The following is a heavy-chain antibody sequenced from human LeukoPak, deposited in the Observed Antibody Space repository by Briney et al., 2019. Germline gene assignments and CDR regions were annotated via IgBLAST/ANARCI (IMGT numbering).Heavy chain of an antibody. CDR3: AKDKGYRSDYGGTDY. D-gene: IGHD4-23*01. Sequence: GGSLRLSCAASVLSFRSYAMRWLRQAPGKGLEWVSAISGSGGSTYYADSVKGRFTISRDNSKNTLYLQMNSLRAEDTAVYYCAKDKGYRSDYGGTDYWGQGTLVTVSS. CDR1: VLSFRSYA. J-gene: IGHJ4*02. V-gene: IGHV3-23*01. CDR2: ISGSGGST.